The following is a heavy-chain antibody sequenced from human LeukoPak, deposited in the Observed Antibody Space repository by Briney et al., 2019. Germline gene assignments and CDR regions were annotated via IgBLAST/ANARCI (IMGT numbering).Heavy chain of an antibody. D-gene: IGHD5-24*01. CDR1: GFTFSSYA. Sequence: GGSLRLSCAASGFTFSSYAMNWVRQAPGKGLEWVSTISGGGGSTYYADSVKGRFTISRDNSKNTLYLQMNSLRAEDTAVYYCAKGRRDGYNFDFDYWGQGTLVTVSS. CDR2: ISGGGGST. CDR3: AKGRRDGYNFDFDY. J-gene: IGHJ4*02. V-gene: IGHV3-23*01.